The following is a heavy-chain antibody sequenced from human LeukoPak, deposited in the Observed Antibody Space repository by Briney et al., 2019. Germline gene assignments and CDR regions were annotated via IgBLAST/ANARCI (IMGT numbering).Heavy chain of an antibody. CDR3: ARVKALRIRGVIINDYFDS. V-gene: IGHV4-59*01. J-gene: IGHJ4*02. CDR2: IYYTGIT. CDR1: GGSINGYS. Sequence: SETLSLTCTVSGGSINGYSWSWIRQSPGKGLEWIGYIYYTGITTYNPSLESRVTISIDTSTNQFSLNLNSVTAADTAIYFCARVKALRIRGVIINDYFDSWGQGTLVTVFS. D-gene: IGHD3-10*01.